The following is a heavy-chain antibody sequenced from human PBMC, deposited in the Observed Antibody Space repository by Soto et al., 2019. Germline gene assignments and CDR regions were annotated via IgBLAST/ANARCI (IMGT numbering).Heavy chain of an antibody. CDR3: ARTPITMIGMVDAFDI. J-gene: IGHJ3*02. CDR1: GYSFTSYW. D-gene: IGHD3-22*01. Sequence: PGESLKISCKGSGYSFTSYWISWVRQMPGKGLEWMGRIDPSDSYTNYSPSFQGHVTISADKSISTAYLQWSSLKASDTAMYYCARTPITMIGMVDAFDIWGQGTMVTVSS. CDR2: IDPSDSYT. V-gene: IGHV5-10-1*01.